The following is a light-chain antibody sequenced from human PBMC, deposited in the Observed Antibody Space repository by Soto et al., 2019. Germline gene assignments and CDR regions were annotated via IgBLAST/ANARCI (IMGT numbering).Light chain of an antibody. CDR1: SSDVGGYNY. CDR2: EVN. J-gene: IGLJ1*01. V-gene: IGLV2-14*01. Sequence: QSVLTQPASVSGSPGQSITISCTGTSSDVGGYNYVSWCQQHPGNAPRLMIYEVNNRPSGVPNRFSGSKSGNTASLTISGLQAEDEADYYCSSKTSSRTPFVFGTGTKVTVL. CDR3: SSKTSSRTPFV.